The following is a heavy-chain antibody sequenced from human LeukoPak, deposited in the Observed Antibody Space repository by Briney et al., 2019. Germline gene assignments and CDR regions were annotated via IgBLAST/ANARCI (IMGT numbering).Heavy chain of an antibody. CDR2: ISSSSSYI. CDR3: ARAEQTMVRGVEGYYYYMDV. Sequence: GGSLRLSCAASGFTFSSYSMNWVRQAPGKGLEWVSSISSSSSYIYYADSVKGRFTISRDNAKNSLYLQMNSLRAEDTAVYYCARAEQTMVRGVEGYYYYMDVWGKGTTVTISS. V-gene: IGHV3-21*01. CDR1: GFTFSSYS. D-gene: IGHD3-10*01. J-gene: IGHJ6*03.